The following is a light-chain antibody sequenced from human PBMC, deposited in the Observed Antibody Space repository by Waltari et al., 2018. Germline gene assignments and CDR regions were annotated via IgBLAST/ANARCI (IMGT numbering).Light chain of an antibody. V-gene: IGKV1-39*01. Sequence: DLQMTQSPSSLSASVGDRVTITCRASQTISNSLNWYQHKPGKAPNLLIYGASSLNSGVSSRFTGSGSGTDFTLTISNLQHEDFATYYCQQTYTTPPYTFGQGTKLELK. CDR3: QQTYTTPPYT. CDR1: QTISNS. J-gene: IGKJ2*01. CDR2: GAS.